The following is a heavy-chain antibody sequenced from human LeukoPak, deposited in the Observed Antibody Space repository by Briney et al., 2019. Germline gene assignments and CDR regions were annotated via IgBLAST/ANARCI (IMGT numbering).Heavy chain of an antibody. J-gene: IGHJ4*02. D-gene: IGHD3-10*01. CDR1: GFTFSSYG. V-gene: IGHV3-30*18. CDR2: ISYDGSNK. Sequence: PGGSLRLSCAASGFTFSSYGMHWVRQAPGKGLEWVAVISYDGSNKYYADSVKGRFTISRDNSKNTLYLQMNSLRAEDTAVYYCAKPITMVRGAMDYWGQGTLVTVSS. CDR3: AKPITMVRGAMDY.